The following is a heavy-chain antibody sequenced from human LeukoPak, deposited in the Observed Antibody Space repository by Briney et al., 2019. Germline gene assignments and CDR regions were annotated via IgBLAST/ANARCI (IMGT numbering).Heavy chain of an antibody. CDR1: GGTFSSYA. Sequence: ASVKVSCKASGGTFSSYAISWVRQAPGQGLEWMGGIIPIFGTANYAQKFQGRVTITTDESTSTAYMELSSLRSEDTAVYSCVFGVAAAGTLKGLYFDYWGQGTLVTASS. CDR3: VFGVAAAGTLKGLYFDY. V-gene: IGHV1-69*05. CDR2: IIPIFGTA. D-gene: IGHD6-13*01. J-gene: IGHJ4*02.